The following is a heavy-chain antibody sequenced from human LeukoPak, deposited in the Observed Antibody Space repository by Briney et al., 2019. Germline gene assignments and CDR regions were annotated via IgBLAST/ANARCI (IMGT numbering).Heavy chain of an antibody. D-gene: IGHD2-15*01. CDR3: ARDGSGGSYFDY. CDR2: ISGSGGST. CDR1: GFTFSSYA. V-gene: IGHV3-23*01. Sequence: GGSLRLSCAASGFTFSSYAMSWVRQAPGKGLEWVSAISGSGGSTYYADSVKGRFTISRDNAKNSLYLQMNSLRAEDTAVYYCARDGSGGSYFDYWGQGTLVTVSS. J-gene: IGHJ4*02.